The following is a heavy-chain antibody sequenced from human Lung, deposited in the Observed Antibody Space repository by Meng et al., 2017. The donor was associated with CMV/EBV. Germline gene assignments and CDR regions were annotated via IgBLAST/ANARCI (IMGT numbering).Heavy chain of an antibody. CDR1: GYSFTGYF. Sequence: KISCKASGYSFTGYFVNWVRQAPGQGLEWMGWINPDSGTTDYAPNFRGRVTMTRDTSINTAYMELSRLRSDDTAVYYCARSRPGSHYYYGMDVWGQGTXVTVSS. CDR2: INPDSGTT. D-gene: IGHD1-14*01. J-gene: IGHJ6*02. CDR3: ARSRPGSHYYYGMDV. V-gene: IGHV1-2*02.